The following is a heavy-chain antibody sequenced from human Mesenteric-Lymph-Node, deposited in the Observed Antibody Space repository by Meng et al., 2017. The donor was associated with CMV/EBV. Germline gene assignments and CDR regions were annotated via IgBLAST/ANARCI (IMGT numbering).Heavy chain of an antibody. V-gene: IGHV3-7*01. CDR2: INQDGSEK. Sequence: GESLKISCAASGFTFSSYWMSWVRQAPGKGLEWVANINQDGSEKYYVDSPKGRFTVSRDNAKKSMYLQMNSLRAEDTAVYYCARAGGSPSWGQGTLVTVSS. J-gene: IGHJ5*02. D-gene: IGHD3-16*01. CDR3: ARAGGSPS. CDR1: GFTFSSYW.